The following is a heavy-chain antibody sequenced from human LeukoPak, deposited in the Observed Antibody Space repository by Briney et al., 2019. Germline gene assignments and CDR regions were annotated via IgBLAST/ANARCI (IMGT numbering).Heavy chain of an antibody. CDR1: GFTFSDYY. CDR2: ISSSGSTI. CDR3: ARDGYYDILTGYFPLDP. V-gene: IGHV3-11*04. J-gene: IGHJ5*02. D-gene: IGHD3-9*01. Sequence: GSLRLSSAASGFTFSDYYMSWIRQATGKGLESVSYISSSGSTIYYADSVKGRFTISRDNAKNSLYLQMNSLRAEDTAVYYCARDGYYDILTGYFPLDPWGQGTLVTVSS.